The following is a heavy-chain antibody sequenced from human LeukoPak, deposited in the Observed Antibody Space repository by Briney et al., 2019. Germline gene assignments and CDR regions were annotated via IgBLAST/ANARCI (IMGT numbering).Heavy chain of an antibody. J-gene: IGHJ3*02. CDR2: ISGSGGST. Sequence: PGGSLRLSCAASGFTFSSYAMSWVRQAPGKGLKWVSAISGSGGSTYYADSVKGRFTISRDNSKNTLYLQMNSLRAEDTAVYYCAKYRIWFGESNDAFDIWGQGTMVTVSS. V-gene: IGHV3-23*01. CDR3: AKYRIWFGESNDAFDI. D-gene: IGHD3-10*01. CDR1: GFTFSSYA.